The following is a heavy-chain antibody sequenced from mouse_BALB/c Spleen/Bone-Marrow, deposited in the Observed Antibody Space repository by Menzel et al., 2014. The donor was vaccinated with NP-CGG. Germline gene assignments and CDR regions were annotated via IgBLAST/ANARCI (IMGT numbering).Heavy chain of an antibody. Sequence: VKLVESGAELAKPGASVKMSCKASGYTFTSYWMHWVKQRPGQGLEWIGYINPSTGYTEYNQKSKDKATLTADKSSSTAYMQLSSLTSEDSAVYYCARHYRYYFDYWGQGTTLTVSS. J-gene: IGHJ2*01. CDR3: ARHYRYYFDY. D-gene: IGHD2-14*01. V-gene: IGHV1-7*01. CDR2: INPSTGYT. CDR1: GYTFTSYW.